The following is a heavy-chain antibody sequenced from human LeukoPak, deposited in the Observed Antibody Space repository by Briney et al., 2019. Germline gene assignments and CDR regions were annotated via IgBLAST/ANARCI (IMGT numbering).Heavy chain of an antibody. Sequence: GGSLRLSCAASGFTFDDYAMPWVRQAPGKGLEWVSGISWNSGSIGYADSVKGRFTISRDNAKNSLYLQMNSLRAEDTALYYCAKGRGDGYNSVADYWGQGTLVTVSS. CDR3: AKGRGDGYNSVADY. CDR1: GFTFDDYA. V-gene: IGHV3-9*01. CDR2: ISWNSGSI. J-gene: IGHJ4*02. D-gene: IGHD5-12*01.